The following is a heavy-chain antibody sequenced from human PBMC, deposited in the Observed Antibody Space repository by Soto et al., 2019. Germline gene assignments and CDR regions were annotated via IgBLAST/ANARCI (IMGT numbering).Heavy chain of an antibody. Sequence: GGSLRLSCAASGFTFSSYAMHWVRQAPGKGLEWVAVISYDGSNKYYADSVKGRFTISRDNSKNTLYLQMNSLRAEDTAVYYCAKDSRLRARAPYWGQGTLVTVSS. CDR1: GFTFSSYA. CDR2: ISYDGSNK. CDR3: AKDSRLRARAPY. J-gene: IGHJ4*02. D-gene: IGHD2-2*01. V-gene: IGHV3-30-3*01.